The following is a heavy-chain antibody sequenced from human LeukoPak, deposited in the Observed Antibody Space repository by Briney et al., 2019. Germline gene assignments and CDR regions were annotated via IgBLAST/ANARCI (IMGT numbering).Heavy chain of an antibody. V-gene: IGHV4-39*01. Sequence: SETLSLTCTVSGGSISSSSYYWGWIRQPPGKGLEWIGSIYYSGSTYYNPSLKSRVTISVDTSKNQFSLKLSSVTAADTAVYYCAITRGAFDIWGQGTMVTVSS. CDR1: GGSISSSSYY. D-gene: IGHD3-10*01. CDR3: AITRGAFDI. J-gene: IGHJ3*02. CDR2: IYYSGST.